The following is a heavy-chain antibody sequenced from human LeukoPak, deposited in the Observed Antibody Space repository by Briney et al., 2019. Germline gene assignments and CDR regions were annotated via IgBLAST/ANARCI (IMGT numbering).Heavy chain of an antibody. J-gene: IGHJ5*02. Sequence: GASVKVSCKASGYTFTSYDINWLRQAAGQGLEWMAWMNPNSGNTGYAQKFQGRLTITRNTSISTAYMELRSLRSEDTAVYYCARGRRYTIFGVVTQDWFDPWGQGTLVTVSS. D-gene: IGHD3-3*01. V-gene: IGHV1-8*03. CDR3: ARGRRYTIFGVVTQDWFDP. CDR1: GYTFTSYD. CDR2: MNPNSGNT.